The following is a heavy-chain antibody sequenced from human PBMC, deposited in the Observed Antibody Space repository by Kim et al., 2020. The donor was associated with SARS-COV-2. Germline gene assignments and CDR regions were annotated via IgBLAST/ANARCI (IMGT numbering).Heavy chain of an antibody. Sequence: GGSLRLSCAASGFTFSSYWMSWVRQAPGKGLEWVANIKQDGSEKYYEDSVKGRFTISRDNAKNSLYLQMNSLRAEDTAVYYCARVYDILTGLLDYWGQGTLVTVSS. CDR1: GFTFSSYW. V-gene: IGHV3-7*01. CDR2: IKQDGSEK. J-gene: IGHJ4*02. D-gene: IGHD3-9*01. CDR3: ARVYDILTGLLDY.